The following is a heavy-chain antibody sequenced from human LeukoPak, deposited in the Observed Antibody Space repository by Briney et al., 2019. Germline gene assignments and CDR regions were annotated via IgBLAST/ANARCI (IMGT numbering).Heavy chain of an antibody. D-gene: IGHD3-22*01. CDR3: ARDRGSGYYGNYFDY. V-gene: IGHV3-7*01. Sequence: GGSLRLSCAASGFTFSDYYMGWIRQAPGKGLEWVANIKQDGSETYYVDSVKGRFTISRDNATNSLYLEMNSLRAEDTAVYYCARDRGSGYYGNYFDYWGQGTLVTVSS. CDR2: IKQDGSET. CDR1: GFTFSDYY. J-gene: IGHJ4*02.